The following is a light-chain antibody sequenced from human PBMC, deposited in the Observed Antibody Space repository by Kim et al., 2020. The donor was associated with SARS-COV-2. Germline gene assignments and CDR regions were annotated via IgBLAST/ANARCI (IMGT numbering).Light chain of an antibody. Sequence: PGERVTPSCRASQSVSSSYLTWYQQKPGQAPRLLIYGASTRATSIPARFSGSGSGTDFTLTISSLQPEDFAVYYCQQDYNLSWTFGQGTKVDIK. CDR2: GAS. J-gene: IGKJ1*01. CDR1: QSVSSSY. CDR3: QQDYNLSWT. V-gene: IGKV3D-7*01.